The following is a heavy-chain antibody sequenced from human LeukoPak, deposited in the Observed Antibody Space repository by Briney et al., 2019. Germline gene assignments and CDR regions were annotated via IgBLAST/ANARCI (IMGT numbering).Heavy chain of an antibody. CDR2: MKSNNGHT. CDR3: ARGPPNWGMVGY. Sequence: GASVKVSCKASGYTFTSFDFNWVRQATGQGLEWMGWMKSNNGHTGYAQKFQGRVTMTRDTSISTAYMEPSSLTFEDTAVYYCARGPPNWGMVGYWGQGTLVTVSS. D-gene: IGHD7-27*01. CDR1: GYTFTSFD. V-gene: IGHV1-8*01. J-gene: IGHJ4*02.